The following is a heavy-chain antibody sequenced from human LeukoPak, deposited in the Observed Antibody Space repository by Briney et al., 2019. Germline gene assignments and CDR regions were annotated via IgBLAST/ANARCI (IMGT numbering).Heavy chain of an antibody. CDR1: GGSISSSSYY. CDR3: ARGMGSGPEYFDL. Sequence: SETLSLTCTVSGGSISSSSYYWGWIRQPPGKGLEWIGSIYYSGSTYYNPSLKSRVTISVDTSKNQFSLKLSSVTAADTAVYYCARGMGSGPEYFDLWGRGTLVTVSS. V-gene: IGHV4-39*07. CDR2: IYYSGST. D-gene: IGHD6-19*01. J-gene: IGHJ2*01.